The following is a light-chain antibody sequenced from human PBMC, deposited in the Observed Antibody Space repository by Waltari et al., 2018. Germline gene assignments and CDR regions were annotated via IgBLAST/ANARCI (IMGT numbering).Light chain of an antibody. CDR3: QQRSNWPRT. CDR2: DAS. J-gene: IGKJ1*01. V-gene: IGKV3-11*01. CDR1: QSVSSY. Sequence: DIVLTQSPATLSLSPGERATLSCRASQSVSSYLAWYQQKPGQAPRLLIYDASNRATGIPARFSGSGSGTDFTLTISRLEPEDFAVYYCQQRSNWPRTFGQGTKVEIK.